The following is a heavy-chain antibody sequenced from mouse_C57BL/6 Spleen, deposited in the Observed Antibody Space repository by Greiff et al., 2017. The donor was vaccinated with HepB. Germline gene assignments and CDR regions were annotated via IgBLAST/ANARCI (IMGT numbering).Heavy chain of an antibody. V-gene: IGHV7-3*01. CDR1: GFTFTDYY. CDR3: ARLGGQYFDY. Sequence: EVKLVESGGGLVQPGGSLSLSCAASGFTFTDYYMSWVRQPPGKALEWLGFIRNKANGYKTEYSASVKGRFTISRDNYQSILYLQMNALRAEDSATYYCARLGGQYFDYWGQGTTLTVSS. J-gene: IGHJ2*01. CDR2: IRNKANGYKT. D-gene: IGHD1-1*02.